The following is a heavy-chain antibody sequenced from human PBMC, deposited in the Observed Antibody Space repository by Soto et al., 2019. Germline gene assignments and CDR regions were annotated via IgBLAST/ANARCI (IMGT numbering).Heavy chain of an antibody. Sequence: EVQLVESGGGLVKPGGSLRLSCAASGFTFSSYSMNWVRQAPGKGLEWVSSISSSSSYIYYADSVKGRFTISRDNAKSSLYLQKNSLRAEATAVYSCARDKAYSSSWARIWFAPWGQGTLVTVSS. CDR3: ARDKAYSSSWARIWFAP. CDR2: ISSSSSYI. V-gene: IGHV3-21*01. CDR1: GFTFSSYS. D-gene: IGHD6-13*01. J-gene: IGHJ5*02.